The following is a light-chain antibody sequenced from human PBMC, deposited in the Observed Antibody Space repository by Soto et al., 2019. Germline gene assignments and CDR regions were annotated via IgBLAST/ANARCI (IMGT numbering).Light chain of an antibody. J-gene: IGLJ1*01. CDR2: DVT. Sequence: QSVLTQPACVSGSHGQSITISCTGTSSDVGGYNFVSWYQQHPGKVPKLLIYDVTSRPSGVSDRFSGSKSGNTASLTISGLQTEDEGDYYCSSYTSSSTHVFGSGTKVTVL. CDR1: SSDVGGYNF. V-gene: IGLV2-14*03. CDR3: SSYTSSSTHV.